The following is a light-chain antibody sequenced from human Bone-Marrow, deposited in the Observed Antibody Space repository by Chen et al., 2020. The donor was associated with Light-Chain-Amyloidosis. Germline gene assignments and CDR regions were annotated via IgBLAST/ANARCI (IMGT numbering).Light chain of an antibody. CDR3: QQFYTTPYT. J-gene: IGKJ2*01. CDR1: LGITNS. V-gene: IGKV1-NL1*01. CDR2: GAS. Sequence: DIQMTQSPSSLSASIGDRVTITCRASLGITNSLAWYQQKPGTAPKLLLYGASRLESGVPSRFSGSGSGTDYTLTISSLQPEDFATYFCQQFYTTPYTFGQGTKLDIQ.